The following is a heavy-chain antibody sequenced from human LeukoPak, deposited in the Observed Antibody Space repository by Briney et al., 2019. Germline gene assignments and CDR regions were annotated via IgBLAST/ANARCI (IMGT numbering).Heavy chain of an antibody. CDR3: ARGGIEVAGYIEF. Sequence: GGSLRLSCAASGFAFGSYWMHWVRQAPGKGLVWVSRINSDGSSTTYADSVKGRFTISRDNAKNTLYLQMNSLRAEDTAVYYCARGGIEVAGYIEFWGQGTLATVSS. J-gene: IGHJ4*02. D-gene: IGHD6-19*01. V-gene: IGHV3-74*01. CDR1: GFAFGSYW. CDR2: INSDGSST.